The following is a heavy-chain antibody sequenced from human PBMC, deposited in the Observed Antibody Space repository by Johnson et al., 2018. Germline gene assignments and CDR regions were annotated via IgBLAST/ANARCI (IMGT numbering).Heavy chain of an antibody. Sequence: EVQLLESGGGLVQPGRSLRLSCAASGFTFDDYAMHWVRRAPGKGLEWVSGISWNSGTIAYADSVKGRFTISRDNATNSLYLQMNSLRAEDTAVYYWAKDDPRYGMDVWGQGTTVTVSS. J-gene: IGHJ6*02. V-gene: IGHV3-9*01. CDR1: GFTFDDYA. CDR2: ISWNSGTI. CDR3: AKDDPRYGMDV.